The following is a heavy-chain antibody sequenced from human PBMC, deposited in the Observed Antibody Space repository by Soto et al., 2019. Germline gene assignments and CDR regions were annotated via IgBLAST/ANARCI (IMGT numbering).Heavy chain of an antibody. CDR2: IYSSGSS. Sequence: PSGTLSLTCTVSGFSFSSCDFYWSWIRQHRGKGLEWIGYIYSSGSSYDNPSLKCRVTISIDTSKNQFSLKLSSVAAADTAVYDSANEGTLSGHYFDYWGQGTLVTVSS. V-gene: IGHV4-30-4*01. D-gene: IGHD1-1*01. CDR3: ANEGTLSGHYFDY. CDR1: GFSFSSCDFY. J-gene: IGHJ4*02.